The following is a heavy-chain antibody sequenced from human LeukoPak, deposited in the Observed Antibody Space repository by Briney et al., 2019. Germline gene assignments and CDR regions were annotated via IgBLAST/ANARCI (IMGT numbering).Heavy chain of an antibody. CDR1: GGSIHSSSYY. CDR2: IYYSGST. J-gene: IGHJ4*02. Sequence: PSETLSLTCTVSGGSIHSSSYYWGWIRQPPGTGLEWIGSIYYSGSTYYNPSLKSRVTISVDMSKNQSSLKLSSVTAADTAVYYCARVGEYSNGPLGYWGQGTLVTVSS. V-gene: IGHV4-39*07. D-gene: IGHD4-11*01. CDR3: ARVGEYSNGPLGY.